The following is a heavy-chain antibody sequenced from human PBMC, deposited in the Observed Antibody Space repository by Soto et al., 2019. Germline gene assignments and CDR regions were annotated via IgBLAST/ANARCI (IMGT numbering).Heavy chain of an antibody. J-gene: IGHJ4*02. V-gene: IGHV1-2*02. CDR2: IGPASGDT. D-gene: IGHD3-10*01. CDR1: GYTFTGHY. CDR3: GRGRSGQLVVFY. Sequence: ASVKVSCKASGYTFTGHYIHWVRQAPGQGPEWMGEIGPASGDTRYAQKFQGRVTMTRDTSITTVCMELNNLSPDDTAVYYCGRGRSGQLVVFYWGQGTPVTSPQ.